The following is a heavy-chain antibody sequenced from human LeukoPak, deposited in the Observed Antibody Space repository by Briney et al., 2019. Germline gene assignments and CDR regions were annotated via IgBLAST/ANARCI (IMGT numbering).Heavy chain of an antibody. Sequence: GGSLRLSCAASGFTFSSYNMNWVRQAPGKGLKWVSVISGSGTNTYYADSVKGRFTISRDNSKNTLSLQMNSLRAEDTAVYYCAKGQKPVIAALAFDYWGQGTLVTVSS. D-gene: IGHD6-13*01. CDR2: ISGSGTNT. V-gene: IGHV3-23*01. CDR1: GFTFSSYN. J-gene: IGHJ4*02. CDR3: AKGQKPVIAALAFDY.